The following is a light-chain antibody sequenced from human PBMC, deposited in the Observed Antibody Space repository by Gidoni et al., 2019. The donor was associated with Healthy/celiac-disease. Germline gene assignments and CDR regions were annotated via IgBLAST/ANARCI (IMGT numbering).Light chain of an antibody. V-gene: IGKV1-39*01. CDR2: AAS. CDR1: QSISSY. J-gene: IGKJ4*01. CDR3: QQSYSTPPGLT. Sequence: DIQMTQSPSSLSASVGDIVNITCRASQSISSYLNWYQQKPGKAPKLLIYAASSLQSGVHSRFSGSGSGTDFTLTISRLQPEDFATYYCQQSYSTPPGLTFGGVTKVEIK.